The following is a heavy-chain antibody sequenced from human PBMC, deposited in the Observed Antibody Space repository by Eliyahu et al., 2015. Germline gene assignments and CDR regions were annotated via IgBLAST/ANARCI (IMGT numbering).Heavy chain of an antibody. D-gene: IGHD3-22*01. CDR2: IYWDDDK. J-gene: IGHJ1*01. Sequence: QITLKESGPTLVKPTQTLTLTCTFSGFSLSTSGVXXGWIRQPPGKALEWLALIYWDDDKRYXPSLKSRLTITKDTSKNQVVLTMTNMDPVDTATYYCAHSFQNYYDSSGYYPPVSAREYFQHWGQGTLVTVSS. V-gene: IGHV2-5*02. CDR3: AHSFQNYYDSSGYYPPVSAREYFQH. CDR1: GFSLSTSGVX.